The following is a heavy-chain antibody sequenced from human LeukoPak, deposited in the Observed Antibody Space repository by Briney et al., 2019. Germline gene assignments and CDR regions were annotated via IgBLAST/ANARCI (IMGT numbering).Heavy chain of an antibody. CDR2: INAGNGNT. CDR3: GRVTMVRGVIRAFDI. J-gene: IGHJ3*02. V-gene: IGHV1-3*01. CDR1: GYTFTSYA. D-gene: IGHD3-10*01. Sequence: ASVKVSCKASGYTFTSYAMHWVRQAPGQRLEWMGWINAGNGNTKYSQKFQGRVTITRDTSASTAYMELSSLKDTAVYYCGRVTMVRGVIRAFDIWGQGTMVTVSS.